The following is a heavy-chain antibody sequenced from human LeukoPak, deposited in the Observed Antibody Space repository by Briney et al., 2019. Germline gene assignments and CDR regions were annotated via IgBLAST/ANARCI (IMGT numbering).Heavy chain of an antibody. Sequence: AGGSLRLSCAASGFTFSSYGMHWVRQAPGKGLEWVAFIRYDGSNKYYADSVKGRFTISRDNSKNTLYLQMNRLRVEDTAVYYCSKRRDYFDYWGQGTLVTVSS. V-gene: IGHV3-30*02. CDR1: GFTFSSYG. CDR2: IRYDGSNK. CDR3: SKRRDYFDY. J-gene: IGHJ4*02.